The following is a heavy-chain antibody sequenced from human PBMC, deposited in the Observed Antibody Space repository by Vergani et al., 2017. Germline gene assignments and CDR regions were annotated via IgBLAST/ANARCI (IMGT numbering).Heavy chain of an antibody. Sequence: QVQLVQSGAEVKKPGSSVKVSCKASGGTFSSYAISWVRQAPGQGLEWMGRIIPILGTANYAQKFQGRVTMTRDTSTSTVYMELSSLGSEDTAVYYCARVLDYYDSSGYYDAFDIWGQGTMVTVSS. V-gene: IGHV1-69*04. CDR1: GGTFSSYA. CDR3: ARVLDYYDSSGYYDAFDI. J-gene: IGHJ3*02. CDR2: IIPILGTA. D-gene: IGHD3-22*01.